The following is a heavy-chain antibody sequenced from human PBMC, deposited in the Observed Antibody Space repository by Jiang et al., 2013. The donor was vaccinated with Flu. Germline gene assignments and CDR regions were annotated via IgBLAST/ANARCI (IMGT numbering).Heavy chain of an antibody. CDR1: TLTELS. V-gene: IGHV1-24*01. Sequence: TLTELSMHWVRQAPGKGLEWMGGFDPEDGETIYAQKFQGRVTMTEDTSTDTAYMELSSLRSEDTAVYYCATVFGRVDTAMVDGWFDPWGQGTLVTVSS. CDR3: ATVFGRVDTAMVDGWFDP. CDR2: FDPEDGET. D-gene: IGHD5-18*01. J-gene: IGHJ5*02.